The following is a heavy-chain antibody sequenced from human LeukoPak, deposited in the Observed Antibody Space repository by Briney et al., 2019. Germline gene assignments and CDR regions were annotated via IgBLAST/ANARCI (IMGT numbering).Heavy chain of an antibody. CDR2: ITSSSSAK. CDR1: GFTFSTYS. J-gene: IGHJ4*02. Sequence: GGSLRLSCVASGFTFSTYSMNWVRQAPGKGLEWVSYITSSSSAKYYADSVKGRFTISRDNAGNSLYLQMNSLRAEDTAVYYCTRDQEGSDYWGQGTLVTVSS. V-gene: IGHV3-48*01. CDR3: TRDQEGSDY.